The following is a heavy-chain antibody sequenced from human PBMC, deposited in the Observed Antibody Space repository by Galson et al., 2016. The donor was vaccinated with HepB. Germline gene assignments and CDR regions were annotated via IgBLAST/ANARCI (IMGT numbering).Heavy chain of an antibody. V-gene: IGHV3-9*01. D-gene: IGHD6-19*01. CDR3: AKDKTSGYSSGWFYFDY. CDR1: GFSLAEYA. J-gene: IGHJ4*02. Sequence: SLRLSCAASGFSLAEYAIHWVRQAPAKGLEWVSGISWNGRTLGYADSVKGRFTISKDYAKNSLYLQMNSLRPDDTALYYWAKDKTSGYSSGWFYFDYWGQGTLVTVSS. CDR2: ISWNGRTL.